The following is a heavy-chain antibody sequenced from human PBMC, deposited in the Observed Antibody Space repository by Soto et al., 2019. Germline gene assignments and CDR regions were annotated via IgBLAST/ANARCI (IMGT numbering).Heavy chain of an antibody. CDR3: ARDRYNNVPGGFQH. Sequence: GGSLRLSCEVSGFTFSSYGMNWVRQAPDKGLEWVSTIGIGGDTYYADSVKGRFTISRDNAKNSLYLQMNSLRAEDTAVYYCARDRYNNVPGGFQHWGQGTLVTVSS. CDR1: GFTFSSYG. D-gene: IGHD1-20*01. J-gene: IGHJ1*01. CDR2: IGIGGDT. V-gene: IGHV3-21*01.